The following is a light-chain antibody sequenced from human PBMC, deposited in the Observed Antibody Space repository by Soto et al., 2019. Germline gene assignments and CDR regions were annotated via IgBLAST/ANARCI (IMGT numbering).Light chain of an antibody. J-gene: IGKJ1*01. CDR3: QQYYSIWT. CDR1: QSVLYSSNNKNY. Sequence: DIVMTQSPDSLAVSLGERATINCKSSQSVLYSSNNKNYLAWYQQKPGQPPKLLFYWASTRESVVPGRFSGSGSGADFTLTISSVQAEDVAVYYCQQYYSIWTFGQGTKVEIK. CDR2: WAS. V-gene: IGKV4-1*01.